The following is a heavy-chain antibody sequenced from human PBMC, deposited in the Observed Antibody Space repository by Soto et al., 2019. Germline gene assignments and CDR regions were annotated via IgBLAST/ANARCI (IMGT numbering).Heavy chain of an antibody. V-gene: IGHV1-46*01. J-gene: IGHJ4*02. CDR1: GYTFTNFY. Sequence: QVQLVQSGAEVKEPGASVKISCKGSGYTFTNFYIHWVRQAPGQGLEWMGIVNPNGGSTNYAQNFKGRITISRYTSTSTVYMDLSSLRSEDTAVYYCARGLASGDYWGQGTLVTVSS. CDR2: VNPNGGST. CDR3: ARGLASGDY. D-gene: IGHD6-6*01.